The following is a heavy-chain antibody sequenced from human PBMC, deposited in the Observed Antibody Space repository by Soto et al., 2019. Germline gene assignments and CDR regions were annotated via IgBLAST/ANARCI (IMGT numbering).Heavy chain of an antibody. J-gene: IGHJ5*02. CDR1: GYTFTSYG. V-gene: IGHV1-18*01. D-gene: IGHD6-19*01. Sequence: QVPLVQSGAEVKKPGASVKVSCKASGYTFTSYGISWVRQAPGQGLEWMGWISAYNGNTNYAQKLQGRVTMTTDTSTSTAYMELRSLRSDDTAVYYCAGDLKVAGNLVGWFDPWGQGTLVTVSS. CDR3: AGDLKVAGNLVGWFDP. CDR2: ISAYNGNT.